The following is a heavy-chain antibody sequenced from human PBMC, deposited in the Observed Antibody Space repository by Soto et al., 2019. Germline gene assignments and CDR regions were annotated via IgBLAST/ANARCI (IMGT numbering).Heavy chain of an antibody. Sequence: SVKVSCKASGGTFSSYTISWVRQAPGQGLEWMGRIIPILGIADYAQKFQGRVTITADKSTSTAYMELSSLRSEDTAVYCCARDLRRVTPLMIVVTLHFHHWG. CDR1: GGTFSSYT. V-gene: IGHV1-69*04. CDR3: ARDLRRVTPLMIVVTLHFHH. D-gene: IGHD3-22*01. J-gene: IGHJ1*01. CDR2: IIPILGIA.